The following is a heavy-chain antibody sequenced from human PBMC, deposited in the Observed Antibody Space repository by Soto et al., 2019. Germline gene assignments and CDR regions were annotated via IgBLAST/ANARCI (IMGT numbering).Heavy chain of an antibody. CDR3: AKSSVGSYIPESVGYSSGWLDY. V-gene: IGHV3-30*18. J-gene: IGHJ4*02. D-gene: IGHD6-19*01. CDR2: ISYDGSNK. Sequence: QVQLVESGGGVVQPGRSRRLSCAASGFTFSSYGMHWVRQAPGKGLEWVAVISYDGSNKYYADSVKGRFTISRDNSKNTLYLQMNSLRAEDTAVYYCAKSSVGSYIPESVGYSSGWLDYWGQGTLVTVSS. CDR1: GFTFSSYG.